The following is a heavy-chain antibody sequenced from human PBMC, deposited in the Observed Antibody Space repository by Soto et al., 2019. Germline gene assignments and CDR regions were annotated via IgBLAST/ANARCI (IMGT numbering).Heavy chain of an antibody. J-gene: IGHJ6*02. CDR1: GFTFSSYG. D-gene: IGHD3-16*02. CDR2: ISYDGSNK. V-gene: IGHV3-30*18. Sequence: GGSLRLSCAASGFTFSSYGMHWVRQAPGKGLEWVAVISYDGSNKYYADSVKGRFTISRDNSKNTLYLQMNSLRAEDTAVYYCAKFRYPSYGDYYYYGMDVWGQGTTVTVSS. CDR3: AKFRYPSYGDYYYYGMDV.